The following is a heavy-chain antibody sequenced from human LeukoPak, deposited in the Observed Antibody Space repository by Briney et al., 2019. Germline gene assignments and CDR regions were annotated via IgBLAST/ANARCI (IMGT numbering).Heavy chain of an antibody. CDR2: IYYSGST. CDR3: ASQIPAADMGSFEP. CDR1: GGSISSYY. D-gene: IGHD2-2*01. Sequence: SETLSLTCTVSGGSISSYYWSWIRQPPGKGLEWIGYIYYSGSTNYNPSLKSRVTISVDTSKNQFSLKLSSVTAADTAVYYCASQIPAADMGSFEPWGQGTLVTVSS. J-gene: IGHJ5*02. V-gene: IGHV4-59*01.